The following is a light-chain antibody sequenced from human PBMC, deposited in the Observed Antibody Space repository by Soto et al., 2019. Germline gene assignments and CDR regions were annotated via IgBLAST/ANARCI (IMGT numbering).Light chain of an antibody. CDR2: RAS. J-gene: IGKJ1*01. V-gene: IGKV3-15*01. CDR1: QSVSSN. CDR3: QQYDNWPRT. Sequence: EIVMTQSPATLSVSPGERATLSCRASQSVSSNLAWYQQKPGQAPRLLIYRASTRATGIPARFSGSGSGTEFTLTLSRLESEDFAVYYCQQYDNWPRTFGQGTKVEIK.